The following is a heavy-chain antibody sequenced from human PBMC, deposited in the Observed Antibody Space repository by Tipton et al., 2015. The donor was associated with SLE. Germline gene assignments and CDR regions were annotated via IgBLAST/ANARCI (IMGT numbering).Heavy chain of an antibody. V-gene: IGHV4-31*03. Sequence: TLSLTCTVSGVSITSGGYYWTWIRQHPGKGLEWIGYIYYSGDTYYSPSLKSRITISIDTSNNQFSLKLTSVAAADTAVYYCARQWGSLDYWGQGTLVTVSS. J-gene: IGHJ4*02. CDR2: IYYSGDT. CDR1: GVSITSGGYY. D-gene: IGHD1-26*01. CDR3: ARQWGSLDY.